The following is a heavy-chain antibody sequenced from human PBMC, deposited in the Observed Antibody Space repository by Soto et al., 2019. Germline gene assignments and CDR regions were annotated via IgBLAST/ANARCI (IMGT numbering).Heavy chain of an antibody. CDR3: AREPKGGRITMVRGVIYPELKEDY. CDR1: GFTFSSYS. J-gene: IGHJ4*02. V-gene: IGHV3-21*01. D-gene: IGHD3-10*01. Sequence: EVQLVESGGGLVKPGGSLRLSCAASGFTFSSYSMNWVRQAPGKGLEWVSSISSSSSYIYYADSVKGRFTISRDNAKNSLYLQMNSLRAEDTAVYYCAREPKGGRITMVRGVIYPELKEDYWGQGTLVTVSS. CDR2: ISSSSSYI.